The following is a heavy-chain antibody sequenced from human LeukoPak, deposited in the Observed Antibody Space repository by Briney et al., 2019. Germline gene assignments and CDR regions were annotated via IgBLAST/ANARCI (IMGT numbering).Heavy chain of an antibody. Sequence: ASVKVSCKASGYTFTSYDTNWVRQATGQGLEWMGWMNPNSGNTGYAQKFQGRVTMTRNTSISTAYMELSSLRSEDTAVYYCARGSWTALRCGGDCYPDYWGQGTLVTVSS. D-gene: IGHD2-21*02. J-gene: IGHJ4*02. CDR2: MNPNSGNT. CDR3: ARGSWTALRCGGDCYPDY. CDR1: GYTFTSYD. V-gene: IGHV1-8*01.